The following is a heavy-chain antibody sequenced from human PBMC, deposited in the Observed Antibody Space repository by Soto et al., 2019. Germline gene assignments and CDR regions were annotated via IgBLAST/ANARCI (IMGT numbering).Heavy chain of an antibody. Sequence: EVQLLESGGGLAQPGGTLRLSCAASGFTFGTYAMSWVRQAPGKGLEWVSSITGTGGNTFYADSVKGRFTISRDNSKNTLFLQMNSLRADDTAVYYCAKIITAADDYWGQGTLVTGSS. CDR2: ITGTGGNT. CDR1: GFTFGTYA. D-gene: IGHD3-10*01. CDR3: AKIITAADDY. J-gene: IGHJ4*02. V-gene: IGHV3-23*01.